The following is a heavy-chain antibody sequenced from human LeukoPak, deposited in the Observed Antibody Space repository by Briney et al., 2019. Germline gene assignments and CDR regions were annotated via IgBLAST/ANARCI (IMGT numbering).Heavy chain of an antibody. CDR1: GGTFSSYA. J-gene: IGHJ2*01. D-gene: IGHD6-25*01. CDR3: ARDLRRYSTGSIHWYFDL. CDR2: IIPILGIA. V-gene: IGHV1-69*04. Sequence: AVKVSCKASGGTFSSYAISWARQAPGQGLEWMGRIIPILGIANYAQKFQGRVTITADKSTSTAYMELSSLRSEDTAVYYCARDLRRYSTGSIHWYFDLWGRGTLVTVSS.